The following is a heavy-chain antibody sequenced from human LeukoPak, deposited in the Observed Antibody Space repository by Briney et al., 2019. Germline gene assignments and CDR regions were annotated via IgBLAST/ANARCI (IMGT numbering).Heavy chain of an antibody. CDR1: GYTFTSYG. D-gene: IGHD2-15*01. CDR3: ARDREVVVAEYYYYGMDV. J-gene: IGHJ6*02. Sequence: GASVKVSCKASGYTFTSYGISWVRQAPGQGLEGMGWINAYKGNTNYAQKLQGRVTMTTDTSTSTAYMELRSLRSDDTAVYYCARDREVVVAEYYYYGMDVWGQGTTVTVSS. V-gene: IGHV1-18*01. CDR2: INAYKGNT.